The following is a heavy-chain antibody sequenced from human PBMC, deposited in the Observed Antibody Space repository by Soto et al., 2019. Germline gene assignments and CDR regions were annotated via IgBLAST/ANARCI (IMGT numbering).Heavy chain of an antibody. V-gene: IGHV3-30-3*01. D-gene: IGHD6-19*01. J-gene: IGHJ6*02. CDR3: AIDIPPRDSGWYGYYYYYGMDV. CDR2: ISYDGSNK. Sequence: GGSLRLSCAASGFTFSRYAMHWARQAPGKGLEWVAVISYDGSNKYYADSVKGRFTISRDNSKNTLYLQMNSLRAEDTAVYYCAIDIPPRDSGWYGYYYYYGMDVWGQGTTVTVSS. CDR1: GFTFSRYA.